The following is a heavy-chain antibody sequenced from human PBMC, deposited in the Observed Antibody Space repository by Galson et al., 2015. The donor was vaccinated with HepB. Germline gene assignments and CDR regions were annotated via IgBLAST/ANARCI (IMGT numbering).Heavy chain of an antibody. D-gene: IGHD1-26*01. CDR1: GYPFINFG. J-gene: IGHJ6*03. CDR2: ISGYHGNT. CDR3: ARGTSEATTRAYYYYMDV. V-gene: IGHV1-18*01. Sequence: SVKVSCKASGYPFINFGITWVRQAPGQGLEWMGGISGYHGNTKYAQKVQGRLTMTTDTSTNTAYMELRSLRADDTAVYYCARGTSEATTRAYYYYMDVWGKGTTVAVSS.